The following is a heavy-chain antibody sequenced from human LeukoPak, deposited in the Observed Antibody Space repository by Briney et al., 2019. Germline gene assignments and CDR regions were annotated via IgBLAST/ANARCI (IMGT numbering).Heavy chain of an antibody. CDR3: ARANQRGMDA. V-gene: IGHV6-1*01. CDR2: TYYRVRWYN. CDR1: GDSVSTNSAA. Sequence: QTLSLTCALSGDSVSTNSAAWDWGRQSPSGGLEWVGRTYYRVRWYNDYAVSVNGRLTINPDPSKNQFCLRLHSVTREDTGVYYCARANQRGMDAWGQGTTVTVSS. J-gene: IGHJ6*02.